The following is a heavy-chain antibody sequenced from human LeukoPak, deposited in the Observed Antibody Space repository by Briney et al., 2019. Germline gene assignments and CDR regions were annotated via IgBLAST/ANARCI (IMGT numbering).Heavy chain of an antibody. D-gene: IGHD4-17*01. CDR1: GLTFGDYA. Sequence: GGSLRLSCLASGLTFGDYAMSWFRQAPGKGLEWVGFIRSKAYGGTTEYAASVKGRFTISRDDSKSFAYLQMNSLKTEDTAVYYCTRDRPRYDYGDYRDAFDIWGQGTMVTVSS. CDR2: IRSKAYGGTT. J-gene: IGHJ3*02. CDR3: TRDRPRYDYGDYRDAFDI. V-gene: IGHV3-49*03.